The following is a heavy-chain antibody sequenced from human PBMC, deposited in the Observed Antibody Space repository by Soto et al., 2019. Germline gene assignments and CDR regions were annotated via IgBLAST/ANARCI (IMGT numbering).Heavy chain of an antibody. CDR1: LFTVSSYA. CDR2: ISAGGIST. D-gene: IGHD2-2*01. V-gene: IGHV3-23*01. J-gene: IGHJ4*02. Sequence: GGSLRLSCAASLFTVSSYAMSFFRHTPGKGLEWVSFISAGGISTFYADSVKGRFSVFRDNSKNTLFLQMNSLRADDTAVYYCAKDDTYCSSASCFVANWGQGTRVTVSS. CDR3: AKDDTYCSSASCFVAN.